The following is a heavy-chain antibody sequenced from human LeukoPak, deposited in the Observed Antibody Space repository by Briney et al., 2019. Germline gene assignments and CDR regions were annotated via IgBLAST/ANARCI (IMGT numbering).Heavy chain of an antibody. CDR3: STSRTFDY. Sequence: PGGSLRLSCAASGFTFSSYAMNWIRQAPGRGLEWVSGISTGGDNAHYADSVKGRFTISRDNGKNTVYLQMNSLRAEDTAVYHCSTSRTFDYWGQGTLVTVSS. CDR1: GFTFSSYA. V-gene: IGHV3-23*01. CDR2: ISTGGDNA. J-gene: IGHJ4*02. D-gene: IGHD1-1*01.